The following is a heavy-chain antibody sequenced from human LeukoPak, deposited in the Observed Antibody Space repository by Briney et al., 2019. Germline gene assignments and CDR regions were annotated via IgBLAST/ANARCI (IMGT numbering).Heavy chain of an antibody. CDR3: AKLAGSGSYSSNEFDY. CDR2: ISGSGGNT. CDR1: GFTFSSYA. Sequence: GGSLRLSCAGSGFTFSSYAMSWVRQAPGKGLEWVSAISGSGGNTYYADSVKGRFTISRDNSKNTLYLQMNSLRAEDTAVYYCAKLAGSGSYSSNEFDYWGQGTLVTFSS. J-gene: IGHJ4*02. V-gene: IGHV3-23*01. D-gene: IGHD3-10*01.